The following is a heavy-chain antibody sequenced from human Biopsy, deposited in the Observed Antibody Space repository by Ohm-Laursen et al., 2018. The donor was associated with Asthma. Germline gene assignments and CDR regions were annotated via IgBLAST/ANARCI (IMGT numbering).Heavy chain of an antibody. J-gene: IGHJ4*02. CDR3: AKDVFPGWELRRGPDY. CDR2: ISFDGSNK. V-gene: IGHV3-30*18. CDR1: GFTFSNYG. Sequence: SLRLSCAASGFTFSNYGMHWVRQAPSKGLDWVAVISFDGSNKNYTDSVKGRFTISRDNSRNTPHLQMNSLRAEDTTVYYCAKDVFPGWELRRGPDYWGQGTLVTVSS. D-gene: IGHD1-26*01.